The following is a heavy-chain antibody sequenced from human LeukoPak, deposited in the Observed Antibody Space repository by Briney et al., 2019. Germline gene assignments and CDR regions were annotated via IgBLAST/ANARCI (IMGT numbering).Heavy chain of an antibody. CDR3: ARASPIAAPGTKWFDP. CDR2: INPNSGGT. J-gene: IGHJ5*02. CDR1: GYTFTDYH. V-gene: IGHV1-2*02. D-gene: IGHD6-13*01. Sequence: ASVKVSCKASGYTFTDYHMHWVRQAPGQGLECMGWINPNSGGTNYAQKFQDRVTMTRDTSISTAYMEVSGLTSDDTAVYYCARASPIAAPGTKWFDPWGQGTPVTVSS.